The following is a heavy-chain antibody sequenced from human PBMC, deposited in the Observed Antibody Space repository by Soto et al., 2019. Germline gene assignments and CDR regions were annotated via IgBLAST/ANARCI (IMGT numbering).Heavy chain of an antibody. CDR2: IYYSGST. Sequence: QVQLQESGPGLVKPSQTLSLTCTVSGGSISSGGYYWSWIRQHPGKCLEWIGYIYYSGSTYYNPFLKSRCTISVDTSKNQCSLKLSSVTAAATAVYYGARASSGSYYTNNFDPWGQGTLVTVSS. CDR1: GGSISSGGYY. V-gene: IGHV4-31*03. J-gene: IGHJ5*02. CDR3: ARASSGSYYTNNFDP. D-gene: IGHD1-26*01.